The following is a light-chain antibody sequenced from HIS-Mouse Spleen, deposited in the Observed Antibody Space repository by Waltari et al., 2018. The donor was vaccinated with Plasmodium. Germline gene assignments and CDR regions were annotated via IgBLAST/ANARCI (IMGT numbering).Light chain of an antibody. CDR3: CSYAGSYTYV. J-gene: IGLJ1*01. CDR1: SSDVVGSNY. Sequence: QSALTQPRSVSGSPGQSVTISCTGTSSDVVGSNYVSWYQQHPGKAPKLMIYDVSKRPCGVPERFSGSKTGDTASLTISGLQAEDEADYYCCSYAGSYTYVFGTGTKVTVL. CDR2: DVS. V-gene: IGLV2-11*01.